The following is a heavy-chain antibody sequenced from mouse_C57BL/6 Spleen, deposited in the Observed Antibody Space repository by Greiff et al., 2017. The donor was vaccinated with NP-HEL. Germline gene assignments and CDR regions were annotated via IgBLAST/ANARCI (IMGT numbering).Heavy chain of an antibody. CDR1: GFTFSDYY. D-gene: IGHD2-4*01. V-gene: IGHV5-12*01. Sequence: EVHLVESGGGLVQPGGSLKLSCAASGFTFSDYYMYWVRQTPEKRLEWVAYISNGGGSTYYPDTVKGRFTISRDNAKNTLYLQMSRLKSEDTAMYYCARQRDYDEFWFAYWGQGTLVTVSA. CDR3: ARQRDYDEFWFAY. CDR2: ISNGGGST. J-gene: IGHJ3*01.